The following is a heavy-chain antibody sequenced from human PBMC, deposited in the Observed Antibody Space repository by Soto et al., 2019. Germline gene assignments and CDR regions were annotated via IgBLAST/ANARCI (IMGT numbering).Heavy chain of an antibody. V-gene: IGHV3-9*01. Sequence: PGGSLRLSCAASGFTFDDYAMHWVRQAPGKGLEWVSGISWNSGSIGYADSVKGRFTISRDNAKNSLYLQMNSLRAEDTALYYCAKAFRGNYDGYYYGMDVWGQGTTVTVSS. D-gene: IGHD3-22*01. CDR3: AKAFRGNYDGYYYGMDV. J-gene: IGHJ6*02. CDR2: ISWNSGSI. CDR1: GFTFDDYA.